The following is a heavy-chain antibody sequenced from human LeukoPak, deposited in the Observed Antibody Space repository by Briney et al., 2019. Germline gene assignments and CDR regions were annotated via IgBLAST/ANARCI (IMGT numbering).Heavy chain of an antibody. CDR3: ARDRAVVVAATDY. J-gene: IGHJ4*02. V-gene: IGHV1-18*01. Sequence: ASVKVSCKTSGYTFTTYGISWVRQAPGQGLEWMGWISPYNGNTNYAQKLQGRVTMTTDTSTSTAYMELRSLRSDDTAVYYCARDRAVVVAATDYWGQGTLVTVSS. D-gene: IGHD2-15*01. CDR1: GYTFTTYG. CDR2: ISPYNGNT.